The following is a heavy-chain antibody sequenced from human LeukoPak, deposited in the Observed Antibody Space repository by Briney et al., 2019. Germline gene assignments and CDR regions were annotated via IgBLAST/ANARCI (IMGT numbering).Heavy chain of an antibody. CDR2: ISWDGGST. Sequence: GGSLRLSCAASGFTFDEYTMHWVRQAPGKGLEWVSLISWDGGSTYYADSVKGRFTISRDNSKNSLYLQMNSLRTEDTALYYCAKGAAAGYYYYGMDVWGQGTTVTVSS. D-gene: IGHD6-13*01. CDR1: GFTFDEYT. J-gene: IGHJ6*02. V-gene: IGHV3-43*01. CDR3: AKGAAAGYYYYGMDV.